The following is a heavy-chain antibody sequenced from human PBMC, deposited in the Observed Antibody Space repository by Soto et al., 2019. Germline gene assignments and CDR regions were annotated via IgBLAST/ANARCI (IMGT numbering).Heavy chain of an antibody. J-gene: IGHJ5*02. CDR3: ARGPPMVRGVSDGWFDP. Sequence: QVQLVQSGAEVKKPGASVKVSCKASGYTFTSYGISWVRQAPGQGLEWMGWISAYNGNTNYAQKLQGRVTMTTDTSTRTAYMQLRSLRSDDTAVYYCARGPPMVRGVSDGWFDPRGPGTLVPVSS. V-gene: IGHV1-18*01. D-gene: IGHD3-10*01. CDR1: GYTFTSYG. CDR2: ISAYNGNT.